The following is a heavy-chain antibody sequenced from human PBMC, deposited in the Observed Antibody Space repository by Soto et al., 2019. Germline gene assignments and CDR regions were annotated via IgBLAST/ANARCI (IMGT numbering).Heavy chain of an antibody. V-gene: IGHV1-69*13. CDR1: GDVFRSYG. Sequence: ASVKVSCKASGDVFRSYGINWVRQAPGQGLEWMGGIIPISGTTNYAQKFQGRVAVTADESTDTVYMELSRLRSEDTAVYFCARVRCFNGLCHTADYGMDVWGQGTTVTVSS. CDR2: IIPISGTT. D-gene: IGHD2-8*01. J-gene: IGHJ6*02. CDR3: ARVRCFNGLCHTADYGMDV.